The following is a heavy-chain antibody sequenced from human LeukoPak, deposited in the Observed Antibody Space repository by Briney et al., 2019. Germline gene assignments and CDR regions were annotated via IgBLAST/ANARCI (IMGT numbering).Heavy chain of an antibody. D-gene: IGHD2-21*01. CDR2: ISSSGSTM. V-gene: IGHV3-48*03. J-gene: IGHJ4*02. CDR3: ARGQRVVAGYYFDY. CDR1: GFTFNTYD. Sequence: GGSLRLSCAASGFTFNTYDMSWVRQAPGKGLEWISYISSSGSTMYYADSVKGRFTISRDNAKNSLYLQMNSLRAEDTAVYYCARGQRVVAGYYFDYWGQGTLVTVSS.